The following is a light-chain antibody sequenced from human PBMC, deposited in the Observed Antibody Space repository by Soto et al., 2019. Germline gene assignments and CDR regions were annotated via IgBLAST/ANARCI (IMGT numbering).Light chain of an antibody. CDR3: QSYDSSRSGGV. CDR2: GNS. CDR1: SSNIGAGYD. V-gene: IGLV1-40*01. Sequence: QSVLKQPHSVSGAPGQRVTISCTGSSSNIGAGYDVHWYQQLPGTDPKLLISGNSNRPFGVPDRFSGAKSGTSASLAITGLRAEDEADYYCQSYDSSRSGGVFVGGTKVTVL. J-gene: IGLJ3*02.